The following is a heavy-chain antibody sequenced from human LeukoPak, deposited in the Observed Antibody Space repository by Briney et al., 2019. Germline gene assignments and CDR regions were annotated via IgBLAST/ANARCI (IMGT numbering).Heavy chain of an antibody. CDR1: GFTFSSYA. J-gene: IGHJ4*02. Sequence: GGSLRLSCAASGFTFSSYAMSWVRQAPGKGLEWVSFISGPGESTYYADSVKGRFTISRDSSKNTLYLAMNSLRAEDTAVYYCAKGSSYDFWSGYTLDYWGQGTLVTVSS. D-gene: IGHD3-3*01. CDR2: ISGPGEST. V-gene: IGHV3-23*01. CDR3: AKGSSYDFWSGYTLDY.